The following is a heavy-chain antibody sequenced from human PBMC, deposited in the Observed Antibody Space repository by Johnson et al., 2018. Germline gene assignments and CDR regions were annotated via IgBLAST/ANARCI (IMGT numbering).Heavy chain of an antibody. CDR2: SFYSGST. CDR3: ARCCSGSGCDGAASGI. Sequence: QVQLQESGTGLVKPSETLSLTFPVSGASIRNFYWSWFRQPPGKGLEWIGYSFYSGSTTYNPSLKSRVTISVDTSTTQVSLNLSSVTAADTAVFFCARCCSGSGCDGAASGIWGQGTVVTGSA. V-gene: IGHV4-59*01. D-gene: IGHD2-15*01. J-gene: IGHJ3*02. CDR1: GASIRNFY.